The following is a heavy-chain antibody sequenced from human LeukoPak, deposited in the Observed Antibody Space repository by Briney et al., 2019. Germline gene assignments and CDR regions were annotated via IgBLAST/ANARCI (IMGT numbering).Heavy chain of an antibody. Sequence: ASVTVSCKASGYIFTGQDMHWVRQAPGQGLEWMGWINPNTGGTHYAQRFQGRVTMTRDTSISTAYMELSSLRSDDTAVYYCASYPRYSSSPPFDYWGQGTLVTVSS. J-gene: IGHJ4*02. CDR2: INPNTGGT. D-gene: IGHD6-6*01. V-gene: IGHV1-2*02. CDR3: ASYPRYSSSPPFDY. CDR1: GYIFTGQD.